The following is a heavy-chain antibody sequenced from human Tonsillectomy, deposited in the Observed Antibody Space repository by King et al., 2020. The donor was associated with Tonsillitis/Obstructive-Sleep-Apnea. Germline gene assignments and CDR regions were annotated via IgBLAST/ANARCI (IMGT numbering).Heavy chain of an antibody. CDR1: GFTFRSYG. J-gene: IGHJ4*02. D-gene: IGHD2-8*01. Sequence: VQLVESGGGVVQPGRSLRLSCEVSGFTFRSYGMHWVRQAPDKRLEWVAVISNDGNKKYYTDPVKGRFSISRDNSKNTLYLHMNSLRVQDTAVYFCAKSKGVAEEAVPPDYWGQGTLVTVSS. CDR2: ISNDGNKK. CDR3: AKSKGVAEEAVPPDY. V-gene: IGHV3-30*18.